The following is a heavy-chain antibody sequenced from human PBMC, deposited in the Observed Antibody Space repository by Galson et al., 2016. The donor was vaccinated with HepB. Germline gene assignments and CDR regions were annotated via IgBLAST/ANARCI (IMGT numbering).Heavy chain of an antibody. D-gene: IGHD4-17*01. V-gene: IGHV3-74*01. CDR3: VREDYGDDPVYYYYYGMDV. CDR1: GFAFSSHG. J-gene: IGHJ6*02. Sequence: SLRLSCAASGFAFSSHGMNWVRHDLGKGLVWVSRINSGGGTTHYADSVRVRFTISRDNAKNTLYLQMNSLRAEDTALYYCVREDYGDDPVYYYYYGMDVWGQGTTVSVSS. CDR2: INSGGGTT.